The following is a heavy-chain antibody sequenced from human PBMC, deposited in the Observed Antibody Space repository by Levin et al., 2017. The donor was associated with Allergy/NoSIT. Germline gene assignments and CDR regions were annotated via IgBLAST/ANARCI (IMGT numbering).Heavy chain of an antibody. CDR1: GGSISSSSHY. D-gene: IGHD3-22*01. Sequence: SQTLSLTCTVSGGSISSSSHYWGWLRQPPGKGLEWIVSIYYSGSTYYNPSLKSRVTISVDTSKNQFSLKLSSVTAADTAVYYCARQTGSSGYYYARAFGIWGQGTVVTVS. CDR3: ARQTGSSGYYYARAFGI. J-gene: IGHJ3*02. CDR2: IYYSGST. V-gene: IGHV4-39*01.